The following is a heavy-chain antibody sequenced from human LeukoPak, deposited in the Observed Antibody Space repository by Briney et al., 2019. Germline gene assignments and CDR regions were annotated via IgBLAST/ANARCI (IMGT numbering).Heavy chain of an antibody. CDR3: TRENYDFWSGHDY. CDR1: GFTFGDYA. D-gene: IGHD3-3*01. V-gene: IGHV3-49*04. CDR2: IRSKAYGGTT. Sequence: GGSLRLSCTASGFTFGDYAMSWVRQAPGKGLEWVGFIRSKAYGGTTEYAASVKGRFTISRDDSKCIAYLQMNSLKTDDTAVYYCTRENYDFWSGHDYWGQGTLVTVSS. J-gene: IGHJ4*02.